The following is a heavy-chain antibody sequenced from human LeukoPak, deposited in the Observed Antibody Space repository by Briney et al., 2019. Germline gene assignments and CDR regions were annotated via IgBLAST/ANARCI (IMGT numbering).Heavy chain of an antibody. Sequence: GGSLRLSCAASGFTFSSYAMSWVRQAPGKGLEWVSAISGSGGSTYYADSVKGRFTISRDSSENTLYLQMNSLRAEDTAVYYCAKLPLRYFDWLLYDYWGQGTLVTVSS. CDR1: GFTFSSYA. V-gene: IGHV3-23*01. CDR2: ISGSGGST. CDR3: AKLPLRYFDWLLYDY. D-gene: IGHD3-9*01. J-gene: IGHJ4*02.